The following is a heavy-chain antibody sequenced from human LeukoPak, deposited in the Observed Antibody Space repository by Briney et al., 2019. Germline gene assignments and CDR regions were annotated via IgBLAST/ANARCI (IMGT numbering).Heavy chain of an antibody. CDR2: MKGDGSEI. D-gene: IGHD3-16*01. J-gene: IGHJ3*01. CDR3: ARPAYTAAYDL. V-gene: IGHV3-7*01. CDR1: GFIFSTYW. Sequence: GGSLRLSCAASGFIFSTYWMMWARQAPGKGLEWVANMKGDGSEIHYVDSVKGRFTISRDNTRNSLFLQMNGLRPEDTAVYYCARPAYTAAYDLWGQGTMVTVSS.